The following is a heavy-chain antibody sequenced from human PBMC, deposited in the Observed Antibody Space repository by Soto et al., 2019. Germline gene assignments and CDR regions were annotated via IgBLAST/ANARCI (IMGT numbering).Heavy chain of an antibody. V-gene: IGHV4-31*03. D-gene: IGHD3-22*01. Sequence: SETLSLTCTVSGGSISSGGYYWSWIRQHPGKGLEWIGYIYYSGSTYYNPSLKSRVTISVDTSKNQFSLKLSSVTAADTAVYYCARGPYYDSSGYFDYWGQGTLVTVSS. CDR3: ARGPYYDSSGYFDY. J-gene: IGHJ4*02. CDR1: GGSISSGGYY. CDR2: IYYSGST.